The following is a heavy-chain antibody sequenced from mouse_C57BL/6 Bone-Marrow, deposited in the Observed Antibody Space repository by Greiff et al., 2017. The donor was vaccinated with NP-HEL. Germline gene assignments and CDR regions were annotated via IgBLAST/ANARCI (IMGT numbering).Heavy chain of an antibody. V-gene: IGHV5-15*04. CDR2: ISNLAYSI. D-gene: IGHD1-1*01. CDR1: GFTFSDYG. Sequence: EVKVEESGGGLVQPGGSLKLSCAASGFTFSDYGMAWVRQAPRKGPEWVAFISNLAYSIYYADNVTGRFTISRENAKNTLYLEISSLKSKDTAMYYCARWYYGSKGNYFDYWGQGTTLTVSS. J-gene: IGHJ2*01. CDR3: ARWYYGSKGNYFDY.